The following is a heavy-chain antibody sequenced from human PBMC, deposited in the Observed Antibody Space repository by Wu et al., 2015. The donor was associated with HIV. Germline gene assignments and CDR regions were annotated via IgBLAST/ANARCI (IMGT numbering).Heavy chain of an antibody. V-gene: IGHV1-69*05. J-gene: IGHJ4*02. CDR2: IIPIFGTA. Sequence: QVQLVQSGAEVKKPGSVGEVSCKASGGTFSSYAISWVRQAPGQGLEWMGGIIPIFGTANYAQKFQGRVTITTDESTSTAYMELSSLRSEDTAVYYCARSGITMVRGVIITYYFDYWGQGTLITVSS. D-gene: IGHD3-10*01. CDR3: ARSGITMVRGVIITYYFDY. CDR1: GGTFSSYA.